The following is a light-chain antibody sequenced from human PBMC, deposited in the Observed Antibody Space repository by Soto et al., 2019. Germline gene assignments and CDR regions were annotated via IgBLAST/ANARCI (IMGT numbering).Light chain of an antibody. J-gene: IGLJ2*01. V-gene: IGLV1-47*01. CDR3: AAWDDSLSGRVV. CDR2: RNN. Sequence: QSVLTQPPSASGTPGQRVTISCSGSSSNNGSNYVYWYQQLPGTAPKLLIYRNNQRPSGVPDRFSGSKPGTSASLAISGLRSEDEADYYCAAWDDSLSGRVVFGGGTKLTVL. CDR1: SSNNGSNY.